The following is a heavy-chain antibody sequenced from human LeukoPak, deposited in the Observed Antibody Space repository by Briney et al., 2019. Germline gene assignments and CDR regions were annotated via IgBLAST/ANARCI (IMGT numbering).Heavy chain of an antibody. CDR2: TWYDGSNK. CDR3: ARDQAVTTVNWFDP. CDR1: GFTFSSYG. J-gene: IGHJ5*02. V-gene: IGHV3-33*01. D-gene: IGHD4-17*01. Sequence: GRSLRLSCAASGFTFSSYGMHWVRQAPGKGLEWVAVTWYDGSNKYYADSVKGRFTISRDNSKNTLYLQMNSLRAEDTAVYYCARDQAVTTVNWFDPWGQGTLVTVSS.